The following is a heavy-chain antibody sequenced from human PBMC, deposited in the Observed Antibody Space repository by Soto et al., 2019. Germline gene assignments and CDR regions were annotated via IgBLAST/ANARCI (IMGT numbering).Heavy chain of an antibody. CDR1: GYTFTSYA. CDR3: ARSLAVAGYHFNY. D-gene: IGHD6-19*01. J-gene: IGHJ4*02. CDR2: INAGNGNT. Sequence: ASVKVSCKASGYTFTSYAMHWLHQAPGQRLEWMGWINAGNGNTKYSQKFQGRVTITRDTSASTAYMELSSLRSEDTAVYYCARSLAVAGYHFNYWGQGTLVTVSS. V-gene: IGHV1-3*01.